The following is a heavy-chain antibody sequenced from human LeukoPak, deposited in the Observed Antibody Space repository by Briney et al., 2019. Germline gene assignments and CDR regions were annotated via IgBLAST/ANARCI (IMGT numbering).Heavy chain of an antibody. V-gene: IGHV4-59*01. CDR3: ASTGIAVAGTWFDP. CDR2: IYYSGST. CDR1: GGSISSYY. D-gene: IGHD6-19*01. J-gene: IGHJ5*02. Sequence: SENLSLTCTVSGGSISSYYWSWIRQPPGKGLEWIGYIYYSGSTNYNPSLKSRVTISVDTSKNQFSLKLSSVTAADTAVYYCASTGIAVAGTWFDPWGQGTLVTVSS.